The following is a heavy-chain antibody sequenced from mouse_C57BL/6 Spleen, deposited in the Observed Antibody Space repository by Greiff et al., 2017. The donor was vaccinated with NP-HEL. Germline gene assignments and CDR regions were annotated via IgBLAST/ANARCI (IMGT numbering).Heavy chain of an antibody. D-gene: IGHD2-3*01. V-gene: IGHV3-6*01. Sequence: LQESGPGLVKPSQSLSLTCSVTGYSITSGYYWNWIRQFPGNKLEWMGYISYDGSNNYNPSLKNRISITRDTSKNQFFLKLNSVTTEDTATYYCAREGGYYGAMDYWGQGTSVTVSS. CDR2: ISYDGSN. CDR3: AREGGYYGAMDY. J-gene: IGHJ4*01. CDR1: GYSITSGYY.